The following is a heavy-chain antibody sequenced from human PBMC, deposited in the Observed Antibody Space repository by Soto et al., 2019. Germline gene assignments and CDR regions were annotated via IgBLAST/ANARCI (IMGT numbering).Heavy chain of an antibody. J-gene: IGHJ4*02. CDR2: IYYTGSA. V-gene: IGHV4-30-4*01. Sequence: QVQLQESGPGLVKASLTLALTCTVSGDSSISGPYYWSWIRQLPGKGLEYIGYIYYTGSAYHNPSLKSRLNISIDTTKDQFCLMLTSVTAADTGVYFCARGLSPAFRGLFYFDSWGQGTLVTVSS. D-gene: IGHD3-16*01. CDR3: ARGLSPAFRGLFYFDS. CDR1: GDSSISGPYY.